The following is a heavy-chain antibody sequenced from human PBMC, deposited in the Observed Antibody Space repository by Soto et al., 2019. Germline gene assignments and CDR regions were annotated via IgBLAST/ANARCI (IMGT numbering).Heavy chain of an antibody. CDR1: GGTFSSYA. Sequence: QVQLVQSGAEVKKPGSSVKVSCKASGGTFSSYAISWVRQAPGQGLEWMGGIIPIFGTANYAQKFQGRVTITADESTRTAYMELGSLSSEETAVYYGARDRGVTGSSWSQRYYGMDVWGQGTTVTVSS. CDR3: ARDRGVTGSSWSQRYYGMDV. J-gene: IGHJ6*02. CDR2: IIPIFGTA. V-gene: IGHV1-69*12. D-gene: IGHD6-13*01.